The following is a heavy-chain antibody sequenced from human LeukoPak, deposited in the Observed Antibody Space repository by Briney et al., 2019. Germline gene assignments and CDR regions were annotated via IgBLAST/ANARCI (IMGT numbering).Heavy chain of an antibody. J-gene: IGHJ4*02. V-gene: IGHV3-23*01. CDR1: GFTFSSYS. D-gene: IGHD3-3*01. CDR3: ARDPTYYDFSSGYF. CDR2: TSDRGDYT. Sequence: GGSLRLSCAASGFTFSSYSMSWVRQAPGKGLEWVSGTSDRGDYTYYADSVKGRFSISRDNAKNSLYLQMNSLRAEDTAVYYCARDPTYYDFSSGYFWGQGTLVTVSS.